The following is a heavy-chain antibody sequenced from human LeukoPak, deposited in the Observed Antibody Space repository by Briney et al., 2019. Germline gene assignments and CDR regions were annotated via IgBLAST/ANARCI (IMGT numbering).Heavy chain of an antibody. V-gene: IGHV1-18*01. Sequence: ASVKVSCKASGYTFTSYGISWVRQAPGQGLEWMGWISAYNGNTNYAQKLQGRVTMTTDTSTSTAYMELRSLRSDDTAVYYCARDRFPRYYYDSSGYGKFDYWGQGTLVTVSS. D-gene: IGHD3-22*01. CDR1: GYTFTSYG. CDR2: ISAYNGNT. CDR3: ARDRFPRYYYDSSGYGKFDY. J-gene: IGHJ4*02.